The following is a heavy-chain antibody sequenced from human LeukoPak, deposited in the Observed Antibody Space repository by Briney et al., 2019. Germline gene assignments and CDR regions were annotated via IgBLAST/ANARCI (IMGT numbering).Heavy chain of an antibody. V-gene: IGHV3-23*05. CDR2: IDRSGSNT. J-gene: IGHJ4*02. CDR1: GFNFFDYV. D-gene: IGHD1-1*01. CDR3: ASKTGKTGTYD. Sequence: GGSLRLSYVVSGFNFFDYVMIWVRQAPGKGLEWVSSIDRSGSNTYYADFVKGQFTISRDNSKNTLFLQMNSLRAEDTAVYHCASKTGKTGTYDWGQGTLVTVSS.